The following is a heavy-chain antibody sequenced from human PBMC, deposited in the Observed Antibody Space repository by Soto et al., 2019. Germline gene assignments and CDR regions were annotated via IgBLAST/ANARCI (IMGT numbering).Heavy chain of an antibody. J-gene: IGHJ4*02. D-gene: IGHD3-3*01. CDR2: IYHSGST. CDR1: GYSISSGYY. Sequence: SETLSLTCTVSGYSISSGYYWGWIRQPPGKGLEWIGSIYHSGSTYYNPSLKSRVTISVDTSKNQFSLKLNSVTAADTAVYYCARGFWSGYYTGGPFFDYWSQGTLVTVSS. CDR3: ARGFWSGYYTGGPFFDY. V-gene: IGHV4-38-2*02.